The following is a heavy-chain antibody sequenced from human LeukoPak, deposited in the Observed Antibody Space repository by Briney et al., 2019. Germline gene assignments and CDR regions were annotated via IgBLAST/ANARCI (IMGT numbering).Heavy chain of an antibody. J-gene: IGHJ4*02. CDR3: TTDLALTMIRGVFVS. V-gene: IGHV3-15*05. Sequence: GGSLRLSCAASGFRFNNAWMTWVRQAPGKGLEWVGRIKSKGDGETTDYAAPVKGRCTISRDDSEATVSLRLKYVDTEDTAIYYCTTDLALTMIRGVFVSWGQGAPVTVSS. D-gene: IGHD3-10*01. CDR1: GFRFNNAW. CDR2: IKSKGDGETT.